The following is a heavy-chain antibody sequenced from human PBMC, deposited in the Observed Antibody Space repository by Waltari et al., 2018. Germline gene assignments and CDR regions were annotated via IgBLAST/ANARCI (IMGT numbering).Heavy chain of an antibody. V-gene: IGHV3-11*01. CDR3: ARDSQTAIAMERGAFDI. Sequence: QVQLVESGGDLIRPGGSLRLSCAASGFTFRNYYMSWIRPAPGKGREWIAYISASGSTIYYADSVKGRFTISRDNAKNSLYLQMSSLRAEDTAVYYCARDSQTAIAMERGAFDIWGQGTMVTVSS. CDR2: ISASGSTI. D-gene: IGHD6-19*01. J-gene: IGHJ3*02. CDR1: GFTFRNYY.